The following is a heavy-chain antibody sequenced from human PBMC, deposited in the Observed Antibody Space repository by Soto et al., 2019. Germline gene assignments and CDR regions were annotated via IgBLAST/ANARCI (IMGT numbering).Heavy chain of an antibody. D-gene: IGHD1-1*01. CDR1: GFTFSSCS. V-gene: IGHV3-21*01. CDR2: ISSSTIYI. CDR3: ARGGLEVGSTYRFDY. Sequence: GGSLRLSCAASGFTFSSCSMNWVRQAPGKGLEWVSSISSSTIYIYYADSVKGRFTISRDNAKNSLSLQMNSLRAEDTAVYYCARGGLEVGSTYRFDYWGQGTLVTVSS. J-gene: IGHJ4*02.